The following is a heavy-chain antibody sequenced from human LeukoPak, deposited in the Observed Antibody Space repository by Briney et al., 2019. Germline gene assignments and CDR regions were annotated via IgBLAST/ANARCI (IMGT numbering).Heavy chain of an antibody. Sequence: SETLSLTCAVYGGSFSGYFWTWIRQPPGKGLQWIGEIDHSGSTNYNPSLKSRVTMSVDTSENQFSLKLSSVTAADTAVYYCARDYYDSRGAFDIWGQGTMVTVSS. CDR1: GGSFSGYF. V-gene: IGHV4-34*01. D-gene: IGHD3-22*01. J-gene: IGHJ3*02. CDR2: IDHSGST. CDR3: ARDYYDSRGAFDI.